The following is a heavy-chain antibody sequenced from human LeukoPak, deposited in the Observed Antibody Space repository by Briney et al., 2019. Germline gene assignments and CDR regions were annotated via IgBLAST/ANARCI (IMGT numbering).Heavy chain of an antibody. D-gene: IGHD3-22*01. CDR1: GFTFSSYG. V-gene: IGHV3-30*18. Sequence: PGRSLSLTCAASGFTFSSYGIHWVRQAPGKGLEWVAVLSFDGSNKHYGDSEKGRFTISRDNSKNTLYLQMDSLRPEDTAVYYCAKVKSGSGYYSYFDYWGRGTLVTVSS. J-gene: IGHJ4*02. CDR3: AKVKSGSGYYSYFDY. CDR2: LSFDGSNK.